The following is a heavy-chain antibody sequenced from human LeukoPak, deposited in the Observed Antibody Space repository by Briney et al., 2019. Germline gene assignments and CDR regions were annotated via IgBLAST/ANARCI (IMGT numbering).Heavy chain of an antibody. D-gene: IGHD6-13*01. CDR2: IIPILGIA. V-gene: IGHV1-69*04. CDR1: GGTFSSYA. Sequence: SVKVSCKASGGTFSSYAISWVRQAPGQGLEWMGRIIPILGIANYAQKFQGRVMITADKSTSTAYMELRSLRSEDTAVYYCARGGSSSWYSYYFDYWGQGTLVTVSS. CDR3: ARGGSSSWYSYYFDY. J-gene: IGHJ4*02.